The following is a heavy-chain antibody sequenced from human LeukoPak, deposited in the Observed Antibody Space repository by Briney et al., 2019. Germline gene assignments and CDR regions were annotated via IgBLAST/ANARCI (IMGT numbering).Heavy chain of an antibody. D-gene: IGHD1-26*01. CDR2: IIPIFGTA. CDR3: ASRKLVGAFDI. Sequence: SVKVPCKASGGTFSSYAISWVRQAPGQGLEWMGGIIPIFGTANYAQKFQGRVTITADESTSTAYMELSSLRSEDTAVYYCASRKLVGAFDIWGQGTMVTVSS. CDR1: GGTFSSYA. V-gene: IGHV1-69*13. J-gene: IGHJ3*02.